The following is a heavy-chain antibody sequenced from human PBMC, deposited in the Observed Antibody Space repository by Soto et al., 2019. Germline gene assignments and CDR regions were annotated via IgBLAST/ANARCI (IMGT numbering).Heavy chain of an antibody. Sequence: PSATLSLTCTVSGGSIISYYWSWIRQPPGKGLEWIGYIYYSGSTNYNPSLKSRVTISVDTSKNQFSLKLSSVTAADTAVYYCASSQPGGTGLGYYYGMDVWGQGTTVTVSS. V-gene: IGHV4-59*01. J-gene: IGHJ6*02. D-gene: IGHD3-10*01. CDR2: IYYSGST. CDR1: GGSIISYY. CDR3: ASSQPGGTGLGYYYGMDV.